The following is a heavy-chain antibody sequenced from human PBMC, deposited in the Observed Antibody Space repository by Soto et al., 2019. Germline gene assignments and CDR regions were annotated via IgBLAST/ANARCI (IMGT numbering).Heavy chain of an antibody. Sequence: GSLRLSCASSVFTFSSYSTNWVRQAPGKGLEWVSYISSSSSTIYYADSVKGRFTISRDSAKNSLYLQMNSLRDEDTAVYYCATSRITGTYDYYYYGMDVWGQGTTVTVSS. D-gene: IGHD1-7*01. CDR2: ISSSSSTI. CDR3: ATSRITGTYDYYYYGMDV. CDR1: VFTFSSYS. J-gene: IGHJ6*02. V-gene: IGHV3-48*02.